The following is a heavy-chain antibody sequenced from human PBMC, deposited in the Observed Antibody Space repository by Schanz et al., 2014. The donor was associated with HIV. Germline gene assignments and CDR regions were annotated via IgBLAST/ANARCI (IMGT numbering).Heavy chain of an antibody. CDR1: GFTFSSYA. D-gene: IGHD3-3*01. Sequence: VQLLESGGGLVQPGGSLRLSCAASGFTFSSYAMHWVRQAPGKGLEWVAVISYDGSTKYYADSVKGRFTVSRDNSKNTLYLQMNSLRTEDTAVYYCAREITIFGVARYGMDVWGQGTTVTVS. J-gene: IGHJ6*02. V-gene: IGHV3-30-3*01. CDR2: ISYDGSTK. CDR3: AREITIFGVARYGMDV.